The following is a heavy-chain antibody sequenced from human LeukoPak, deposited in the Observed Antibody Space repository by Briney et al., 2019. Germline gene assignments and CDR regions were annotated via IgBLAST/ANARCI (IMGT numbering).Heavy chain of an antibody. CDR2: IRSKAYGGTT. D-gene: IGHD3-9*01. V-gene: IGHV3-49*04. J-gene: IGHJ6*02. CDR3: STLRYFDWLLRIGYCYYGMDV. CDR1: GFTFGDYA. Sequence: GGSLRLSCTASGFTFGDYAMSWVRQAPGKGLEWVGFIRSKAYGGTTEYAASVKGRFTISRDDSKSIAYLQMNSLKTEDTAVYYCSTLRYFDWLLRIGYCYYGMDVWGQGTTVTVSS.